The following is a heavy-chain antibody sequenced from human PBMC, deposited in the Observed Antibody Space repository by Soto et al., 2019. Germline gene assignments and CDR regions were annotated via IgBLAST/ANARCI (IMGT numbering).Heavy chain of an antibody. Sequence: GGSLRLSCAASGFTFSDYYMSWIRQAPGKGLEWVSYISSSGSTIYYADSVKGRFTISRDNAKNSLYLQMNSLRAEDTAVYYCASPRITGTDPFGYWGQGTLVTVSS. CDR1: GFTFSDYY. J-gene: IGHJ4*02. CDR2: ISSSGSTI. V-gene: IGHV3-11*01. D-gene: IGHD1-7*01. CDR3: ASPRITGTDPFGY.